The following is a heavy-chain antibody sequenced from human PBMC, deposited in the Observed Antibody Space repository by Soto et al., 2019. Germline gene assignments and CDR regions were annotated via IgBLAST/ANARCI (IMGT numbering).Heavy chain of an antibody. CDR1: GFTFSSYS. Sequence: GGSLRLSCAASGFTFSSYSMNWVRQAPGKGLEWVSSISSSSSDIYYAETVKGRFTISRDNAKNSLYLQMNSLRAEDTAVYYCAREGVATMSEAFDIWGQGTMVTVSS. CDR2: ISSSSSDI. J-gene: IGHJ3*02. V-gene: IGHV3-21*01. D-gene: IGHD5-12*01. CDR3: AREGVATMSEAFDI.